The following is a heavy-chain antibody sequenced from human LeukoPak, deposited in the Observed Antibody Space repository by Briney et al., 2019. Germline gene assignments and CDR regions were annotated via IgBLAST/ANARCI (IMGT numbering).Heavy chain of an antibody. V-gene: IGHV3-74*01. CDR2: IKSDGITI. J-gene: IGHJ6*02. D-gene: IGHD6-13*01. Sequence: GGSLRLSCAASGFTFSNYMMHWVRQAPGKGLVWVSRIKSDGITITYADSVKGRFTISRDNSKNTLYLQMNSLRAEDTAVYYCAKDQQLVPYYYYGMDVWGQGTTVTVSS. CDR1: GFTFSNYM. CDR3: AKDQQLVPYYYYGMDV.